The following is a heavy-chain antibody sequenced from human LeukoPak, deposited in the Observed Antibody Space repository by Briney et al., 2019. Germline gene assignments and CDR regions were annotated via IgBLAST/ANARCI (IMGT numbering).Heavy chain of an antibody. CDR3: AGPAPRYYYGSGLNWFDP. D-gene: IGHD3-10*01. V-gene: IGHV4-34*01. J-gene: IGHJ5*02. CDR2: INHSGST. Sequence: SETLSLTCAVYGGSFSGYYWSWIRQPPGKGLEWIGEINHSGSTNYNPSLKSRVTISVDTSKNQFSLKLSSVTAADTAVYYCAGPAPRYYYGSGLNWFDPWGQGTLVTVSS. CDR1: GGSFSGYY.